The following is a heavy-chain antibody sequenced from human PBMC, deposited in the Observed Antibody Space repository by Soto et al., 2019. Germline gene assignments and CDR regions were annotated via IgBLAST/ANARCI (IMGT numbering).Heavy chain of an antibody. Sequence: SSETLSLTCAVYGGSFSGYYWGWVRQPPGKGLEWIGEINHSGSTNYNPSLKSRVTISVDTSKNQFSLKLSSVTAADTAVYYCARGRSSGWYVTRDAFDIWGQGTMVTVSS. D-gene: IGHD6-19*01. V-gene: IGHV4-34*01. CDR2: INHSGST. CDR3: ARGRSSGWYVTRDAFDI. J-gene: IGHJ3*02. CDR1: GGSFSGYY.